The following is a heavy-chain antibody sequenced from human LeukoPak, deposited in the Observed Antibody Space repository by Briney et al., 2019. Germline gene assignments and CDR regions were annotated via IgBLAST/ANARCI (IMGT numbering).Heavy chain of an antibody. J-gene: IGHJ5*02. CDR2: MNPNSGNT. D-gene: IGHD1-1*01. CDR3: TTNCCHP. V-gene: IGHV1-8*01. CDR1: GYTFTSYD. Sequence: ASVKVSCTASGYTFTSYDINWVRQAPGQGREWMGRMNPNSGNTGYAQKFQGRFTITRNTSISTAYMELSSLRSEGTAVYLLTTNCCHPWRRETLVSVSS.